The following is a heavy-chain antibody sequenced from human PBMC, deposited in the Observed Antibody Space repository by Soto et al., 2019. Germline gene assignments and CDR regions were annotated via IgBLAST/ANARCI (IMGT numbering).Heavy chain of an antibody. CDR3: ARDRIVVVPAAMARWFDP. CDR1: GFTFSSYA. J-gene: IGHJ5*02. V-gene: IGHV3-30-3*01. D-gene: IGHD2-2*01. Sequence: LRLSCAASGFTFSSYAMHWVRQAPGKGLEWVAVISYDGSSKYYADSVKGRFTISRDNSKNTLYLQMNSLRAEDTAVYYCARDRIVVVPAAMARWFDPWGQGTLVTVSS. CDR2: ISYDGSSK.